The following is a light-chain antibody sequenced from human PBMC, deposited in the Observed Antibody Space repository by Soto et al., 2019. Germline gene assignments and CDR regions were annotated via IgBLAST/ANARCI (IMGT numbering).Light chain of an antibody. CDR1: HTISSW. J-gene: IGKJ4*01. V-gene: IGKV1-5*03. CDR2: KAS. Sequence: DIQMTKSTSPLSGPVGDRVTITCRASHTISSWLAWYQQKPGKAPKLLIYKASTLKSGVPSRFSGSGSGTEFTLTISSLQPEDIATYYCQQYDNLPLTFGGGTKVDIK. CDR3: QQYDNLPLT.